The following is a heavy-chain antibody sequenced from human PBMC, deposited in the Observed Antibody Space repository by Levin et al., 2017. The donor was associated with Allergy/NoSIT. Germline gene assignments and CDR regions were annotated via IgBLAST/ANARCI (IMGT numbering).Heavy chain of an antibody. CDR3: AKTQCGSTSCYTSSGLDP. J-gene: IGHJ5*02. V-gene: IGHV3-23*01. CDR2: ISGSGVST. D-gene: IGHD2-2*01. Sequence: GESLKISCAASGFTFNNYGMSWVRQAPGKGLEWVSAISGSGVSTYYADSVTGRFTISRDNSENTLHLQMNSLRGEDTAIYYCAKTQCGSTSCYTSSGLDPWGQGTLVTVSS. CDR1: GFTFNNYG.